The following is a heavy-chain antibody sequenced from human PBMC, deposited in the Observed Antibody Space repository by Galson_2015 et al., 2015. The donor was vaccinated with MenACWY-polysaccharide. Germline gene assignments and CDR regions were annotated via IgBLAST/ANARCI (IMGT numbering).Heavy chain of an antibody. V-gene: IGHV3-53*01. CDR3: ARATLSGGFES. CDR2: LHSSGNT. J-gene: IGHJ4*02. D-gene: IGHD1-1*01. Sequence: SLRLSCAASGFSVINTYMTWVRQAPGKGLEWVLFLHSSGNTDHTDSVKGRFTISRDTSTNTLYLHMNSLRAEDTAVYFCARATLSGGFESWGQGTLVTVSS. CDR1: GFSVINTY.